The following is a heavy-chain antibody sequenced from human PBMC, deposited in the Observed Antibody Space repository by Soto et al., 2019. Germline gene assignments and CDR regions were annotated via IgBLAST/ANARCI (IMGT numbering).Heavy chain of an antibody. J-gene: IGHJ6*02. D-gene: IGHD2-15*01. Sequence: KTSETLSLTCTVSGGSISSGGYYWSWIRQHPGKGLEWIGYIYYSGSTYYNPSLKSRVTISVDTSKNQFSLKLSSVTAADTAVYYCARSQGLLPVVYYYYYGMDVWGQGTTVTVSS. CDR2: IYYSGST. CDR3: ARSQGLLPVVYYYYYGMDV. V-gene: IGHV4-31*03. CDR1: GGSISSGGYY.